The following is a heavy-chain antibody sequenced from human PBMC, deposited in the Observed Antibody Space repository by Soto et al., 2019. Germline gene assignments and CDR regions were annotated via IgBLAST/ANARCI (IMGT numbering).Heavy chain of an antibody. CDR1: GGSFSSYY. J-gene: IGHJ6*03. V-gene: IGHV4-59*08. D-gene: IGHD2-2*01. CDR3: AGRDCSGTNCYYLDYYYMDV. Sequence: QVQLQESGPGLVRPSETLSLTCTVSGGSFSSYYWTWIRQSPGKGLEWIGYIYYSGSTDYNPSLRGRLAISIDTSKNQFSLRLNSMTAADTAVYYCAGRDCSGTNCYYLDYYYMDVWGKGTPVTVSS. CDR2: IYYSGST.